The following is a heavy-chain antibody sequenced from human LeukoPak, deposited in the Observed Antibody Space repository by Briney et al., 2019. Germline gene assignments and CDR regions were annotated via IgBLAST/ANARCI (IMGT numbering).Heavy chain of an antibody. V-gene: IGHV1-69*13. J-gene: IGHJ4*02. Sequence: SVKVSCKASGGTFSSYAISWVRQAPGQGLEWMGGIIPIFGAANYAQKFQGRVTITADESTSTAYMELSSLRSEDTAVYYCASGLGTYCTNGVCSKLPYFDYWGQGTLVTVSS. CDR1: GGTFSSYA. CDR3: ASGLGTYCTNGVCSKLPYFDY. D-gene: IGHD2-8*01. CDR2: IIPIFGAA.